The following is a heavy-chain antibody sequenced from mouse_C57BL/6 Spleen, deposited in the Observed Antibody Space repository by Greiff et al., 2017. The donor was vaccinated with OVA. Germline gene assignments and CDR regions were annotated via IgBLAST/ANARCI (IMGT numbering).Heavy chain of an antibody. Sequence: VQLQQPGAELVRPGTSVKLSCKASGYTFTSYWMHWVKQRPGQGLEWIGVIDPSDSYTNYNQKFKGKATLTVDTSSSTAYMQRSSLTSEDSAVYYCARCPSTMIKSLFAYWGQGTLVTVSA. D-gene: IGHD2-4*01. CDR1: GYTFTSYW. J-gene: IGHJ3*01. V-gene: IGHV1-59*01. CDR2: IDPSDSYT. CDR3: ARCPSTMIKSLFAY.